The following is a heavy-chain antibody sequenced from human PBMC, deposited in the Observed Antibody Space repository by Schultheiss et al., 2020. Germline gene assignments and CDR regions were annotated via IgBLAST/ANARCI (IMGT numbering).Heavy chain of an antibody. CDR3: ANPRPILLVRGGQYNWFDP. CDR2: INPDGSEK. D-gene: IGHD3-10*01. Sequence: GGSLRLSCAASGFTFRTYWMSWVRQAPGQGLEWVAHINPDGSEKDYVDSVKGRFTISRDNAKKSLYLQMNYLRAEDTAVYYCANPRPILLVRGGQYNWFDPWGKGTLVTVSS. CDR1: GFTFRTYW. J-gene: IGHJ5*02. V-gene: IGHV3-7*01.